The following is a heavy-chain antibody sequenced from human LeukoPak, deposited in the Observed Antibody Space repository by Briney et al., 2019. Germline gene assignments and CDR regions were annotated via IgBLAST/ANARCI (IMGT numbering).Heavy chain of an antibody. V-gene: IGHV1-46*01. CDR1: GYTFTSYY. D-gene: IGHD4/OR15-4a*01. CDR2: INPSGGGT. Sequence: GASVTVSCKASGYTFTSYYIHWVRQAPGQGLGWMGIINPSGGGTNYAQKFQARVTMTRDTSTSTVYMELSSLRSEDTAVYYCARDLGAQTMVFFDPWGQGTLVTVSS. CDR3: ARDLGAQTMVFFDP. J-gene: IGHJ5*02.